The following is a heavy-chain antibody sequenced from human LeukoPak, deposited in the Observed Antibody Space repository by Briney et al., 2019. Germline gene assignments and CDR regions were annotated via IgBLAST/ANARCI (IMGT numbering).Heavy chain of an antibody. CDR2: INWNGGST. CDR1: GFTFTSYW. J-gene: IGHJ4*02. Sequence: GGSLRLSCAASGFTFTSYWMHWVRQVPGKGLEWVSGINWNGGSTGYADSVKGRFTISRDNAKNSLYLQMSSLRTEDTAFYYCARTRYSGSYAGADYWGQGTLVTVSS. V-gene: IGHV3-20*04. D-gene: IGHD1-26*01. CDR3: ARTRYSGSYAGADY.